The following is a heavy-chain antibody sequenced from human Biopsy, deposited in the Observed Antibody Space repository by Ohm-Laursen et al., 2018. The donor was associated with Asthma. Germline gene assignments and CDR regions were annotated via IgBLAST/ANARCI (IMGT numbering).Heavy chain of an antibody. CDR3: AREVVWFRELGGLDV. J-gene: IGHJ6*02. CDR1: GFTFGNFW. CDR2: INGDGSQK. D-gene: IGHD3-10*01. Sequence: GSLRLSCAASGFTFGNFWMSWGRQTPGKGLEWVATINGDGSQKSYVDSVTGRFTISRDNSKNSLHLEMNSLRAEDTAVYFCAREVVWFRELGGLDVWGHGTTVTVS. V-gene: IGHV3-7*01.